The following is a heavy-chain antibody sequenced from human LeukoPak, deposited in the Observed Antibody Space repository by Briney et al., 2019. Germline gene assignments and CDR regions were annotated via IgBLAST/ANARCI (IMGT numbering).Heavy chain of an antibody. Sequence: GGSLRLSCAASGFTFSSYAMSWVRQAPGKGLEWASAISGSGGSTYYADSAKGRFTISRDNSKNTLYLQMNSLRAEDTAVYYCAKGSGGCGVCYYYGMDVWGQGTTVTVSS. D-gene: IGHD6-19*01. V-gene: IGHV3-23*01. CDR1: GFTFSSYA. J-gene: IGHJ6*02. CDR2: ISGSGGST. CDR3: AKGSGGCGVCYYYGMDV.